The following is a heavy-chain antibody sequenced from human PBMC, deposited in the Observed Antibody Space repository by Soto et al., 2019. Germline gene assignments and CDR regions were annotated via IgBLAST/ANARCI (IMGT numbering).Heavy chain of an antibody. CDR2: IYHSGST. Sequence: SETLSLTCTVSGGSLNSEHYHWTWIRQPPGKGLEWIGDIYHSGSTNYNPSLKSRVTISVDKSKNQFSLKLSSVTAADTAVYYCARRAYPGFDYWGQGTLVTVSS. CDR3: ARRAYPGFDY. CDR1: GGSLNSEHYH. V-gene: IGHV4-39*07. J-gene: IGHJ4*02.